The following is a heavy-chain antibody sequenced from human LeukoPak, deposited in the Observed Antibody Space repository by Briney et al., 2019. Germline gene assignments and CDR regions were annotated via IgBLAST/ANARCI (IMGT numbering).Heavy chain of an antibody. CDR2: INTGGST. J-gene: IGHJ3*02. CDR1: GGSINKDY. CDR3: ASVLGGIDAFDI. V-gene: IGHV4-4*07. D-gene: IGHD3-16*01. Sequence: PSETLSLTCTVSGGSINKDYWSWIRQPAGKGLEWIGRINTGGSTHYNPSLKSRVTISVDTSKNQFSLKLSSVTAADTAVYYCASVLGGIDAFDIWGQGTMVTVSS.